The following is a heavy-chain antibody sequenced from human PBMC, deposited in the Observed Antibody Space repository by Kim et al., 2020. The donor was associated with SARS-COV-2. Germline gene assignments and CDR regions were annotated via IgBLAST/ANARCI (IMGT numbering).Heavy chain of an antibody. CDR2: ISYDGSNK. Sequence: GGSLRLSCAASGFTFSSYAMHWVRQAPGKGLEWVAVISYDGSNKYYADSVKGRFTISRDNSKNTLNLQMNSLRAEDTAVYYCARDSVRGVIDYWGQGTLVTVSS. V-gene: IGHV3-30*04. CDR3: ARDSVRGVIDY. J-gene: IGHJ4*02. CDR1: GFTFSSYA. D-gene: IGHD3-10*01.